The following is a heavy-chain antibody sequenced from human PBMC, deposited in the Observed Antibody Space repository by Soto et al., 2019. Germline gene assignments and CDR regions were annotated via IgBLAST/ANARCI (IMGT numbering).Heavy chain of an antibody. V-gene: IGHV1-18*01. J-gene: IGHJ6*02. CDR2: ISAYNGNT. CDR3: ARAGYSSGWYADYYYYYGMDV. Sequence: QVQLVQSGAEVKKPGASVKVSCKASGYTFTSYGISWVRQAPGQGLEWMGWISAYNGNTNYAQKLQGRVTLTTDTSTSTGYMELRSLRSDDTAVYYCARAGYSSGWYADYYYYYGMDVWGQGTTVTVSS. D-gene: IGHD6-19*01. CDR1: GYTFTSYG.